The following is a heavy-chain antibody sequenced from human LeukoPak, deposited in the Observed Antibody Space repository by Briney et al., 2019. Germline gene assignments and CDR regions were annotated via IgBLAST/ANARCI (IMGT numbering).Heavy chain of an antibody. CDR3: ARQSTEPQSYYFDY. CDR1: GGSISSSSYY. D-gene: IGHD4-17*01. CDR2: IYYSGST. Sequence: TSETLSLTCTVSGGSISSSSYYWGWIRQPPGKGLEWIGSIYYSGSTYYNPSLKSRVTISVDTSKNQFSLKLSSVTAADTAVYYCARQSTEPQSYYFDYWGQGTLVTVSS. J-gene: IGHJ4*02. V-gene: IGHV4-39*01.